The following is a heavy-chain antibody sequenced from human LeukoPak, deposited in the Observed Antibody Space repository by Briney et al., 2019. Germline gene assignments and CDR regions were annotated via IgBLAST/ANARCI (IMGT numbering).Heavy chain of an antibody. CDR2: IDPVDSYT. V-gene: IGHV5-10-1*01. CDR3: ARHGGFDRGSNALDI. D-gene: IGHD3-22*01. CDR1: GXSFISYC. J-gene: IGHJ3*02. Sequence: GESLKISSKGSGXSFISYCISWVRQMPGKGLEWMGKIDPVDSYTKYSPSFQGHVTISADKSTSTVYLQWSNLKAADTAMYYCARHGGFDRGSNALDIWGQGTMVTVSS.